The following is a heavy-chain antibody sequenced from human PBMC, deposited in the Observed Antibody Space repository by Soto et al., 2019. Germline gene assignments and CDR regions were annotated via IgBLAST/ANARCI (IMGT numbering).Heavy chain of an antibody. CDR3: ARPYRSITGRSFDI. V-gene: IGHV4-34*01. CDR1: GGSFSGYY. J-gene: IGHJ3*02. CDR2: INHSGST. D-gene: IGHD6-13*01. Sequence: SETLSLTCAVYGGSFSGYYWSWIRQPPGKGLEWIGEINHSGSTNYNPSLKSRVTISVDTSKNQFSLKLSSVTAADTAVYYCARPYRSITGRSFDIWGQGTMVTVSS.